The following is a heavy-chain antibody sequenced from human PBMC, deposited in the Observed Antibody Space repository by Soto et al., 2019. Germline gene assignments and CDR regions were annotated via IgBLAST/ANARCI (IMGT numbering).Heavy chain of an antibody. V-gene: IGHV3-30-3*01. CDR2: ISYDGSNK. D-gene: IGHD6-13*01. J-gene: IGHJ4*02. CDR1: GFTFSSYA. CDR3: ARDTLEQQLVLFVY. Sequence: QVQLVESGGGVVQPGRSLRLSCAASGFTFSSYAMHWVRQAPGKGLEWVAVISYDGSNKYYADSVKGRFTISRDNSKNTLYLKMNSLRAEDTAVYYCARDTLEQQLVLFVYWGQGTLVTVSS.